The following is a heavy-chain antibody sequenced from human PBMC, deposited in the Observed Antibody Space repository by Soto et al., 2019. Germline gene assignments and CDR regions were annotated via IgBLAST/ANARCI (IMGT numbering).Heavy chain of an antibody. CDR3: LRDGSSGWHFDS. CDR2: VRQDGSQK. Sequence: EVQLVESGGGSVQPGGSLRLSCEASGFTFSNFWMSWIRQVPGKGLEWVANVRQDGSQKYLVDSVKGRFTISRDNAKNSLYLQMNSLRAKDTAGYYCLRDGSSGWHFDSWGQGTLVTVSS. CDR1: GFTFSNFW. D-gene: IGHD6-19*01. V-gene: IGHV3-7*01. J-gene: IGHJ4*02.